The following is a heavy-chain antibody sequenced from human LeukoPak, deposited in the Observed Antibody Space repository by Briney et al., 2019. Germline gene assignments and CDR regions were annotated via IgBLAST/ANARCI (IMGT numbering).Heavy chain of an antibody. CDR3: AKGGDLVATTYYFDD. J-gene: IGHJ4*02. V-gene: IGHV3-30*02. CDR2: IRYDGSNK. D-gene: IGHD5-12*01. Sequence: PGGSLRLSCAASGFTFNSYGMYWGRQAPGKGLEWVAFIRYDGSNKYYADSVKGRFTISRDNSKNTLYVQMNSLRAEDTAVYYCAKGGDLVATTYYFDDGGQGTLVTVSS. CDR1: GFTFNSYG.